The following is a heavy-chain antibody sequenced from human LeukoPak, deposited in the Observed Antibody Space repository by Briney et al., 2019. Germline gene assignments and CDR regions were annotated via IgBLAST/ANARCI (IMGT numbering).Heavy chain of an antibody. CDR3: ARGLRWFDP. J-gene: IGHJ5*02. Sequence: SETLSLTCSVSGGSISYYYWSWIRQPPGKGLEWIGYVYYSGSTNCNPSLKSRVTISVDTSKNQFSLKLSSVTAADTAVYYCARGLRWFDPWGQGTLVTVSS. V-gene: IGHV4-59*12. CDR1: GGSISYYY. CDR2: VYYSGST.